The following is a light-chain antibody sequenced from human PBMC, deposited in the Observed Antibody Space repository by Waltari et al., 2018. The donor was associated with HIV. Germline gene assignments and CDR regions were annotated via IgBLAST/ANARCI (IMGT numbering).Light chain of an antibody. J-gene: IGLJ2*01. CDR1: SSNIGDTT. Sequence: QSVLTQPPSASGTPGQRVTISCSGSSSNIGDTTVTWYQQRPGTAPKLLIYTNTQRPSGVPDRFSGSKSGTSASLAISGLQSEDEADYYCATWDDSLNGHVVFGGGTKLTVL. CDR2: TNT. CDR3: ATWDDSLNGHVV. V-gene: IGLV1-44*01.